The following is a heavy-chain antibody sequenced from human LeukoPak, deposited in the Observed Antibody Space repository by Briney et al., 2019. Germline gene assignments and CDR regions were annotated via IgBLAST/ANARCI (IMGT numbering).Heavy chain of an antibody. J-gene: IGHJ4*02. D-gene: IGHD3-10*01. CDR3: ARDFYASGSHDY. CDR1: GFTFSNYW. Sequence: GGSLRLSCAASGFTFSNYWMTWVRQAPGKGLEWVGNIKEDGSDKYYVDSVKGRFTISRDNAKNSLYVQMNSLRVEDTAVYYCARDFYASGSHDYWGRGTLVTVS. CDR2: IKEDGSDK. V-gene: IGHV3-7*04.